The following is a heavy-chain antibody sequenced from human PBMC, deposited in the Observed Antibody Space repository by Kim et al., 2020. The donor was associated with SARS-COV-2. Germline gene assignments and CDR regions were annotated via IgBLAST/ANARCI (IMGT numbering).Heavy chain of an antibody. Sequence: SETLSLTCTVSGASITSYYWSWIRQSPGKGLEWIAYIFYSGSTAYHPSLQSRVSISVDTSKNQFSLKLTSVTAADTALYYCARRGGFPLSAFVNWG. J-gene: IGHJ3*02. CDR2: IFYSGST. CDR3: ARRGGFPLSAFVN. CDR1: GASITSYY. V-gene: IGHV4-59*08. D-gene: IGHD3-16*01.